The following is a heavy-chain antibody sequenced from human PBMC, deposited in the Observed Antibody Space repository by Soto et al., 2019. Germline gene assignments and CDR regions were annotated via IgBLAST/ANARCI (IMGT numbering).Heavy chain of an antibody. J-gene: IGHJ4*02. Sequence: ESGGGLVQPGRSLRLSCAASGFTFDDYAMHWVRQAPGKGLEWVSGISWNSGSIGYADSVKGRFTISRDNAKNSLYLQMNSLRAEDTALYYCATRADYYDSSRVQTDYWGQGTLVTVSS. CDR1: GFTFDDYA. D-gene: IGHD3-22*01. V-gene: IGHV3-9*01. CDR3: ATRADYYDSSRVQTDY. CDR2: ISWNSGSI.